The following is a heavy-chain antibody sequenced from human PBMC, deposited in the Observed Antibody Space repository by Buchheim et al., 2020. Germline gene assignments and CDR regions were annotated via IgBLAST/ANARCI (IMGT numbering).Heavy chain of an antibody. J-gene: IGHJ1*01. CDR3: ARGSGNSWHLLH. D-gene: IGHD6-13*01. CDR1: GGSISSDY. V-gene: IGHV4-59*01. CDR2: IFYSGNT. Sequence: QVQLQESGPGQVKPSETLSLTCTVSGGSISSDYWSWIRQSPGKGLEWIGCIFYSGNTHYNPSLKRRVTISSAKSKNKFSLNLNSVTAADTAVYYCARGSGNSWHLLHWGQGTL.